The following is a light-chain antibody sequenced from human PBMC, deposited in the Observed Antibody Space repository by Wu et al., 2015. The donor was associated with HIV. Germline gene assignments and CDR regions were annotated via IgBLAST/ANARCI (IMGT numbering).Light chain of an antibody. CDR1: QSVSSSY. Sequence: EIVLTQSPGTLSLSPGERATLSCRASQSVSSSYLAWYQQKPGQTPRLLIYGASSRATGIPDRFSGRGSGTDFTLTISRLEPEDVAVYYCQQYGSSRWTFGQGTKVEI. V-gene: IGKV3-20*01. CDR2: GAS. J-gene: IGKJ1*01. CDR3: QQYGSSRWT.